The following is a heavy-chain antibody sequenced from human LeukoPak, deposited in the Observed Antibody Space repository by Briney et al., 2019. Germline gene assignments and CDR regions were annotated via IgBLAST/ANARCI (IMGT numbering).Heavy chain of an antibody. V-gene: IGHV4-59*01. D-gene: IGHD2-2*01. Sequence: PSETLSLTCTVSGDSISRYYWSWIRQPPGKGLEWIGYIYYSGSTNYNPSLKSRVTISVDTSKNQFSLKLSSVTAADTAVYYCASFPDQRRGPALDNAYWGQGTLVTVSS. CDR3: ASFPDQRRGPALDNAY. CDR1: GDSISRYY. CDR2: IYYSGST. J-gene: IGHJ4*02.